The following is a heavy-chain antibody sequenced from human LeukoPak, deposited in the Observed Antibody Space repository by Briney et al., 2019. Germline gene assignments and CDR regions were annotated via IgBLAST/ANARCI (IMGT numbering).Heavy chain of an antibody. D-gene: IGHD2-15*01. CDR1: GLTFSNAW. CDR2: LKSKTVGGTI. Sequence: GGSLRLSCVASGLTFSNAWMNWVRQAPGKGLEWVGRLKSKTVGGTIDYAAPVKGRFTISRDDSKNSLYLQMNSLKTEDTAVYYCARAVVVVAATAYYYYGMDAWGQGTTVTVSS. CDR3: ARAVVVVAATAYYYYGMDA. J-gene: IGHJ6*02. V-gene: IGHV3-15*01.